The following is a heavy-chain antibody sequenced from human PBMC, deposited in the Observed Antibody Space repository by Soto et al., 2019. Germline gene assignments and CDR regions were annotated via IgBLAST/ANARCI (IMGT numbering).Heavy chain of an antibody. CDR3: ARGRWDRWFDP. CDR1: GGSFSGYY. D-gene: IGHD1-26*01. Sequence: PSETLSLTCAFYGGSFSGYYWSWIRQPSGKGLEWIGEINNNGGTNYDPSFKSRVTISVDTSKNQFSLKLSSVTAADTAVYYCARGRWDRWFDPWGQGTLVTVSS. CDR2: INNNGGT. V-gene: IGHV4-34*01. J-gene: IGHJ5*02.